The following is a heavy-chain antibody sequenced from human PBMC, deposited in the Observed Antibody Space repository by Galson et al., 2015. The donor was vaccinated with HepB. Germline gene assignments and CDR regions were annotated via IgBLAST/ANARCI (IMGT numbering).Heavy chain of an antibody. CDR3: ARGVTAGVDY. Sequence: SCKASGYTFTSYDINWVRQATGQGLEWMGWMSPNSGRTGYAQKFQGRVTMTGDTSISTAYMELSSLTSEDTAVYYCARGVTAGVDYWGQGALVTVSS. D-gene: IGHD2-21*02. J-gene: IGHJ4*02. CDR1: GYTFTSYD. CDR2: MSPNSGRT. V-gene: IGHV1-8*01.